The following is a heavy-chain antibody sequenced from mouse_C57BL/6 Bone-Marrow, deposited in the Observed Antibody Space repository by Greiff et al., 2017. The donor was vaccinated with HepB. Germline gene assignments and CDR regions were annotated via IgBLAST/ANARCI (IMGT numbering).Heavy chain of an antibody. CDR2: IYPGSGST. CDR3: AKENADDGYRFAY. CDR1: GYTFTSYW. J-gene: IGHJ3*01. Sequence: QVQLQQPGAGLVKPGASVKMSCKASGYTFTSYWITWVKQRPGQGLEWIGDIYPGSGSTNYNEKFKSKATLTVDTSSSTAYMQLSSLTSEDSAVYYCAKENADDGYRFAYRGQGALVTVSA. D-gene: IGHD2-3*01. V-gene: IGHV1-55*01.